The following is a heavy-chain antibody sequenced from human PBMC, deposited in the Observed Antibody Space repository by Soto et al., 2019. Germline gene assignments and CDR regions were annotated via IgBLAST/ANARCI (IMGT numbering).Heavy chain of an antibody. CDR1: GGSFSGYY. CDR2: INHSGST. D-gene: IGHD3-22*01. Sequence: SETLSLTCAVYGGSFSGYYCCWIRKPQGQGLEWIGEINHSGSTNYNPYLKSRVTISVDTSKNQFSLKLRPVTAADTAVYYCARGDRGVDEYYYDSSGYTPPPAYDDWGQGTLVTVSS. CDR3: ARGDRGVDEYYYDSSGYTPPPAYDD. J-gene: IGHJ4*02. V-gene: IGHV4-34*01.